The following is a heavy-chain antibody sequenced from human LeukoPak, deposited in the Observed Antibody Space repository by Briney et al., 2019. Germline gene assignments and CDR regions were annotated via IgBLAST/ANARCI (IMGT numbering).Heavy chain of an antibody. V-gene: IGHV3-30*02. CDR2: IRYDGSNK. D-gene: IGHD1-20*01. Sequence: GRSLRLSCTASGFTSGDYAMSWFRQAPGKGLEWVAFIRYDGSNKYYADSVKGRFTISRDNSKNTLYLQMNSLRAEDTAVYYCAKDFLRRVNWNGTAFDIWGQGTMVTVSS. J-gene: IGHJ3*02. CDR3: AKDFLRRVNWNGTAFDI. CDR1: GFTSGDYA.